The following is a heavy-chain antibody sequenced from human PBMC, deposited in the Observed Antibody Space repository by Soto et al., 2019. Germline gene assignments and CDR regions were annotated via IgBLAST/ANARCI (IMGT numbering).Heavy chain of an antibody. D-gene: IGHD1-26*01. V-gene: IGHV3-30-3*01. J-gene: IGHJ3*01. Sequence: QVQLVESGGGVVQPGRSLRLSCAASGFTFSSYAMHWVRQAPGKGLEWVAVISYDGSNKYYADSVKGRFTIARDNSKNTLYLQMNSMRAEDTAVYYGEREWVGADDAFDFLGQGTMVTVSS. CDR2: ISYDGSNK. CDR1: GFTFSSYA. CDR3: EREWVGADDAFDF.